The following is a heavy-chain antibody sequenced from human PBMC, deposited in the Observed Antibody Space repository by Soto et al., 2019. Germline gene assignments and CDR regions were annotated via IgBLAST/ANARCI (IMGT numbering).Heavy chain of an antibody. CDR2: IYYSGST. CDR1: GGSISSYY. Sequence: SETLSLTCTVSGGSISSYYWSWIRQPPGKGLEWIGYIYYSGSTNYNPSLKSRVTISVDTSKNQFSLKLSSVTAADTAVHYCASQGYCSGGSCHFYFDYWGQGTLVTVSS. CDR3: ASQGYCSGGSCHFYFDY. V-gene: IGHV4-59*08. J-gene: IGHJ4*02. D-gene: IGHD2-15*01.